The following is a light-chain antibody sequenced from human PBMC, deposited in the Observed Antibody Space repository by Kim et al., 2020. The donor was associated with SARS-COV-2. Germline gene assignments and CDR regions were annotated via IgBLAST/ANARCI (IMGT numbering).Light chain of an antibody. V-gene: IGLV3-1*01. CDR3: QTWDSGTAVV. Sequence: SYELTQPPSVSVSPGQTAIITCSGDGLGDRYTFWFQQKPGHSPVLVIYQDIKRTSGIPERFSGSNSGNTATLTISGTQAMDEADYYRQTWDSGTAVVFGG. CDR1: GLGDRY. CDR2: QDI. J-gene: IGLJ3*02.